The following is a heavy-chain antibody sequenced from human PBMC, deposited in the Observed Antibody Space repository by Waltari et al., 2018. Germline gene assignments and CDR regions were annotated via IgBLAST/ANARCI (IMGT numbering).Heavy chain of an antibody. V-gene: IGHV4-4*02. CDR3: AIREVAGEDY. J-gene: IGHJ4*02. Sequence: QVQLQESGPGLVKPSGTLSLTCAVSGGSISSSNWWSWVRQPPGQGLEWIGEIYHSGSTNCNPSLKSRVTISVDKPKNQFSLKLSSVTAADTAVYYCAIREVAGEDYWGQGTLVTVSS. CDR2: IYHSGST. D-gene: IGHD6-19*01. CDR1: GGSISSSNW.